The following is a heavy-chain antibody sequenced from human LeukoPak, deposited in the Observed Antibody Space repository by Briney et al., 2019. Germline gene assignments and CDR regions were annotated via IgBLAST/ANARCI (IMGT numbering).Heavy chain of an antibody. J-gene: IGHJ4*02. CDR2: ISAYNGNT. CDR1: GYTFTSYG. CDR3: ARVWNDYGWGRGGYYFDY. V-gene: IGHV1-18*01. Sequence: ASVKVSCKASGYTFTSYGISWVRQAPGQGLEWMGWISAYNGNTNYAQKLQGRVTMTTDTSTSTAYMELRSLRSDDTAVYYCARVWNDYGWGRGGYYFDYWGQETLVTVSS. D-gene: IGHD3-16*01.